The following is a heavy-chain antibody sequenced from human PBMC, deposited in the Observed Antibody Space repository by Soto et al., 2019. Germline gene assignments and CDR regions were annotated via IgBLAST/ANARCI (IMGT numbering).Heavy chain of an antibody. CDR1: GFTFSYYA. J-gene: IGHJ5*02. D-gene: IGHD6-19*01. CDR2: ISASGITT. Sequence: EVHLLESGGGLVEPGGSLRLSCAASGFTFSYYAMTWVRQAPGKGLGWVSAISASGITTYDADSVKGRFSISRDNSKNTLYLQMNSLRADDTAVYYCARWRDTSGPNWFDPWGQGTLVTVSS. CDR3: ARWRDTSGPNWFDP. V-gene: IGHV3-23*01.